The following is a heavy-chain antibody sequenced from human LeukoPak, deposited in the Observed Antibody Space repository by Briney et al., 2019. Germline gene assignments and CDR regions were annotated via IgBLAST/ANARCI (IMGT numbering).Heavy chain of an antibody. CDR2: INHSGST. Sequence: PSETLSLTCAVYGESLSGYYWSWIRQPPGKGLEWIGEINHSGSTSHNPSLKSRVTTSVDTSKNQFSLKLSSVTAADTAVYYCARHTWTGTAYFYYYMDVWGKGTTVTVSS. CDR3: ARHTWTGTAYFYYYMDV. J-gene: IGHJ6*03. V-gene: IGHV4-34*01. CDR1: GESLSGYY. D-gene: IGHD1-7*01.